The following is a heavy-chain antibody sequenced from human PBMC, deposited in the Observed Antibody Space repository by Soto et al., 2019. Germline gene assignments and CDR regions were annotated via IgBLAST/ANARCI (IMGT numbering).Heavy chain of an antibody. Sequence: QITLKESGPTLVKPTQTLTLTCTFSGFSLSTRTVGVGWIRQPPGKALEWLALIYWDDRERYNPSLKSRLTITKDTSKNQVVLTMTNMDPVDTATNYCAHTNKWLFYNYRGQGALVTVSS. CDR2: IYWDDRE. J-gene: IGHJ4*02. CDR1: GFSLSTRTVG. D-gene: IGHD3-3*01. CDR3: AHTNKWLFYNY. V-gene: IGHV2-5*02.